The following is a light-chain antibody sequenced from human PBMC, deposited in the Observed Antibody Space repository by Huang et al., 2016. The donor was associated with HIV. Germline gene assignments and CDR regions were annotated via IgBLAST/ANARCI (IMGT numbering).Light chain of an antibody. CDR3: LQHLSYPPA. CDR1: QDIINY. V-gene: IGKV1-17*03. CDR2: AAS. J-gene: IGKJ5*01. Sequence: DIQMSQSPYAMSASVGDRVNITCRANQDIINYLLWVQQKPGKIPKRLIYAASNWPSGVPSRFSGSGSGTEFTLTISNLQPEDFATYYCLQHLSYPPAFGQGTRLEIK.